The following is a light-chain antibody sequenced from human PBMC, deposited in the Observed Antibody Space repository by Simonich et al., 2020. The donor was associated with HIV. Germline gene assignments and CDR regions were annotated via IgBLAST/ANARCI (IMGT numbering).Light chain of an antibody. Sequence: EIVMTPSPVTLSVSPGERATLSCRVSQSVSNTFAWYQQKPGQAPRLLIYGASTRATGVPDRFSGSGSGTEFSLTISSLQSEDSAVYYCQQYNKWPLTFGGGTKVEIK. J-gene: IGKJ4*01. CDR1: QSVSNT. V-gene: IGKV3-15*01. CDR2: GAS. CDR3: QQYNKWPLT.